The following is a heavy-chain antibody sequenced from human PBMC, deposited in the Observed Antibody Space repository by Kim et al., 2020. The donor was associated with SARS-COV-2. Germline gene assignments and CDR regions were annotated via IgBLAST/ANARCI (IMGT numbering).Heavy chain of an antibody. D-gene: IGHD7-27*01. J-gene: IGHJ3*02. CDR1: GYSFITHP. CDR3: ARGTGLGPYFDI. Sequence: ASVKVSCKASGYSFITHPMHWVRQAPGQRLEWMGWINVGKGNTKYSQKIQGRVTITRDTSASTVYMELSSLRSEDTAVYYCARGTGLGPYFDIWGQGTLVTVSS. V-gene: IGHV1-3*01. CDR2: INVGKGNT.